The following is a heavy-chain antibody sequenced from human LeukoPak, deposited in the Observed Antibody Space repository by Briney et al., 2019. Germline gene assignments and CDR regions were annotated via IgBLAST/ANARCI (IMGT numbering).Heavy chain of an antibody. V-gene: IGHV3-11*01. D-gene: IGHD2-15*01. Sequence: GGSLRLSCAASGFSFSDYYMGWIRQAPGKGLEWVSYISSSGITIYYADSVKGRFTISRDNAKKSLYLQMNSPRAEDTAVYYCARDIRSIICIGDTCSEGWFDPWGQGTLVTVSS. CDR1: GFSFSDYY. CDR2: ISSSGITI. CDR3: ARDIRSIICIGDTCSEGWFDP. J-gene: IGHJ5*02.